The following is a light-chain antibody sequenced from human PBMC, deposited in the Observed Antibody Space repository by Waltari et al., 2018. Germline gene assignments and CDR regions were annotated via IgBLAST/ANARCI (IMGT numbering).Light chain of an antibody. Sequence: DILMTQSPSSLSASVGDRVTITCRASQGISNSLAWFQQKPGKAPKSLIYTASTFQRGVPSRFTGGGSGTLFTLTIRGLQPEDFATYYCQHSYGTPPTFGGGTRVEI. V-gene: IGKV1-16*01. CDR1: QGISNS. CDR2: TAS. J-gene: IGKJ4*01. CDR3: QHSYGTPPT.